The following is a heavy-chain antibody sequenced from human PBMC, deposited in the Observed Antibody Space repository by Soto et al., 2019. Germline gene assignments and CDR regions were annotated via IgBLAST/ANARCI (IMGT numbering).Heavy chain of an antibody. J-gene: IGHJ5*01. Sequence: PGASLKSSYKGPGYSFTRYWICWERQKPGKGLVWMGIIYPGDADTRYSPSFQGQVTISADRSISTAYLQWSSLKASDAAMYYCARHRGAGMTTVVTVRWFDPWGQGTLVPVSS. CDR1: GYSFTRYW. CDR3: ARHRGAGMTTVVTVRWFDP. D-gene: IGHD4-17*01. V-gene: IGHV5-51*01. CDR2: IYPGDADT.